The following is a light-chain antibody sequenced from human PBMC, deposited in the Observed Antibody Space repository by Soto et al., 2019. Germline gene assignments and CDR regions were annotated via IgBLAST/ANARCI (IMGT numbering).Light chain of an antibody. Sequence: DIQMTQSPSSLSASVGDRVTITCRASQSISSYLNWYQQKPGKAPKLLIYAASSLQSGVPSRFSGSGSGTDLTLTISSLKNEDFETYYCQQSYSTPLFGPGTKVDIK. V-gene: IGKV1-39*01. CDR2: AAS. J-gene: IGKJ3*01. CDR3: QQSYSTPL. CDR1: QSISSY.